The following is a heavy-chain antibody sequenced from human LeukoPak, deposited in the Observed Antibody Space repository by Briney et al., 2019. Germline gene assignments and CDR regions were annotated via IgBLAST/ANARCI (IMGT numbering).Heavy chain of an antibody. Sequence: SVKVSCKASGGTFSSYAISWVRQAPGQGLECMGRIIPIFGTANYAQKFQGRVTITTDESTSTAYMELSSLRSEDTAVYYCARELAAAGTYFDYCDQGTLVTVSS. CDR1: GGTFSSYA. J-gene: IGHJ4*02. CDR3: ARELAAAGTYFDY. D-gene: IGHD6-13*01. CDR2: IIPIFGTA. V-gene: IGHV1-69*05.